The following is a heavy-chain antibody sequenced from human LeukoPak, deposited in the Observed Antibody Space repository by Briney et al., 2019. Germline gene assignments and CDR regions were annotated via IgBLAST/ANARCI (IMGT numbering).Heavy chain of an antibody. CDR1: GYTFSTYG. D-gene: IGHD5-24*01. Sequence: GASVKVSCKVSGYTFSTYGISWVRQAPGQGLEWMGWMNPNSGNTGYAQKFQGRVTMTKNTSISTAYMDLSGLRSEDTAVYYCARGPAWAYNSAYYFDYWGQGTLVTVSS. CDR2: MNPNSGNT. J-gene: IGHJ4*02. V-gene: IGHV1-8*02. CDR3: ARGPAWAYNSAYYFDY.